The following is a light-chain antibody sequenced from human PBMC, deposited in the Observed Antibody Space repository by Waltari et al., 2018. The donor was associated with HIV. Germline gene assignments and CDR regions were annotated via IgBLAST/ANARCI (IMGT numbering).Light chain of an antibody. CDR1: QDIENW. CDR3: QQYNGQSHT. J-gene: IGKJ2*01. CDR2: QAS. Sequence: DIQVTQSPSILSASVGKRVTMTCRTSQDIENWLAWYQHKPGLAPKLLIYQASTLQRGVPSRFVGKGSGTQFTLVISAVQPDDFAIYYCQQYNGQSHTFGQGTRL. V-gene: IGKV1-5*03.